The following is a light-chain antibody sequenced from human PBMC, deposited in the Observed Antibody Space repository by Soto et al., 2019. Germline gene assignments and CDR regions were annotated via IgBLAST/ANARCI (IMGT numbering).Light chain of an antibody. J-gene: IGKJ2*01. CDR2: WAS. V-gene: IGKV4-1*01. CDR1: QSVLYSSNNNNY. CDR3: QQYYSPPLT. Sequence: DIVMTQSPDSLAVSLGERATINCKSSQSVLYSSNNNNYLAWYQQKPGQPPKLLIYWASTRESGVPDRFSGSGSGTDFTITISSLQAEDVAVYYCQQYYSPPLTFGQGTKLEIK.